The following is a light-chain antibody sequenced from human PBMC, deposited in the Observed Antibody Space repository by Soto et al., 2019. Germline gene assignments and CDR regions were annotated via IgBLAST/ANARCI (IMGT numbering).Light chain of an antibody. Sequence: QSVLAQPPSVSASPGQSIDISCTGTSRDIGASDSFSWYQQFPDKPPKLIIYEVSHRPSGVSDRFSGSKSVNTATLTISRLQAEDDDAYYCSSYTSSSTLVFGAGTKLTVL. CDR3: SSYTSSSTLV. CDR2: EVS. V-gene: IGLV2-14*03. J-gene: IGLJ1*01. CDR1: SRDIGASDS.